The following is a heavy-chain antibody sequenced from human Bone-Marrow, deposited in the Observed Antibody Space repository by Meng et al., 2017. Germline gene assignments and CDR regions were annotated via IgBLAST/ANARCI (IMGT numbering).Heavy chain of an antibody. CDR1: Y. CDR3: AREGDSSGLKAFDI. D-gene: IGHD3-22*01. Sequence: YWIGWVRQMPGKGLEWIGYIYYSGSTYYNPSLKSRVTISVDTSKNQFSLKLSSVTAADTAVYYCAREGDSSGLKAFDIWGQGTMVTVSS. J-gene: IGHJ3*02. V-gene: IGHV4-31*02. CDR2: IYYSGST.